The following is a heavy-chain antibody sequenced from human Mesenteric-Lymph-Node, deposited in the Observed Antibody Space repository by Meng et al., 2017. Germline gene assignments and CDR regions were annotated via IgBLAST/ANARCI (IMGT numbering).Heavy chain of an antibody. D-gene: IGHD5-18*01. J-gene: IGHJ4*02. Sequence: GGSLRLSCAASGFSFSTYSMHWVRHVPGKGLVWVSPIEPDGTTTSYADSVRGRFTISRDNAKSTLYLEISSLRAEDAAVYYCARDSYSYGPPGGYWGQGTLVTVSS. V-gene: IGHV3-74*01. CDR1: GFSFSTYS. CDR3: ARDSYSYGPPGGY. CDR2: IEPDGTTT.